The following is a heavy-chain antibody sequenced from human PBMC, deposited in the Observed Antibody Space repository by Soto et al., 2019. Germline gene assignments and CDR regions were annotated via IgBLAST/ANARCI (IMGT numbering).Heavy chain of an antibody. CDR2: ISYDGSNK. V-gene: IGHV3-30*18. CDR3: AKGEYNWNEPLIDY. D-gene: IGHD1-1*01. J-gene: IGHJ4*02. CDR1: GFTFSSYA. Sequence: GGSLRLACVASGFTFSSYAMSWVRQAPGQGLEWVAVISYDGSNKYYADSVKGRFTIYRDNSKNTLYLQMNSLRAEDTAVYYCAKGEYNWNEPLIDYWGQGTLVTVSS.